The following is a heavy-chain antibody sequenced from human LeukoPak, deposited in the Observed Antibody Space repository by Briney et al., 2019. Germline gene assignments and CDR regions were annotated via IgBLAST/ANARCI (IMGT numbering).Heavy chain of an antibody. Sequence: PGGSLRLSCAASGFTFTNFAMTWVRQAPGKGLEWVSVIFGSGGSIFYADSVKGRFTISRDNSKNTLYLQMNSLRDEDTAVYYCAKTPCTGTTCYTDYWGQGTLDTVSS. J-gene: IGHJ4*02. CDR2: IFGSGGSI. D-gene: IGHD2-2*02. CDR3: AKTPCTGTTCYTDY. CDR1: GFTFTNFA. V-gene: IGHV3-23*01.